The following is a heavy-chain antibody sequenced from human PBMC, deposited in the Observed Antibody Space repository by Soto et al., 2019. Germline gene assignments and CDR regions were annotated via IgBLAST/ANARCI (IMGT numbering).Heavy chain of an antibody. CDR2: ISGYNGNS. CDR3: AREDIQDIVVVVVAPEGLGY. CDR1: GYTFTSYG. Sequence: QVQLVQSGAEVKKPGASVKVSCKASGYTFTSYGISWVRQAPGQGIEWMGRISGYNGNSNYAQNLQGRVTMTTDTSTSTAYMELRSLRSDDTAVYYCAREDIQDIVVVVVAPEGLGYWGQGTLVTVSS. D-gene: IGHD2-15*01. V-gene: IGHV1-18*01. J-gene: IGHJ4*02.